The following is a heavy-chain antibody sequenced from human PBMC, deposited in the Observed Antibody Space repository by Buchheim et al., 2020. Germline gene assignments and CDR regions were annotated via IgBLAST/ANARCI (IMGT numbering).Heavy chain of an antibody. V-gene: IGHV4-61*02. D-gene: IGHD5-18*01. J-gene: IGHJ4*02. CDR2: IYATGST. Sequence: QVQLQESGPGLVKPSQTLSLTCTVSGSSISSGSYYWTWIRQPAGKGLEWIGRIYATGSTHYHSSLKSRVSIPLDTSKNQFPLTLSSVTAADTAVYYCAASSFLDTAMVFDYWGRGAL. CDR3: AASSFLDTAMVFDY. CDR1: GSSISSGSYY.